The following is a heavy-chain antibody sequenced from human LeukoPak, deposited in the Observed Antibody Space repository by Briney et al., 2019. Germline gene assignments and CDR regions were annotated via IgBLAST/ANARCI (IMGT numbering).Heavy chain of an antibody. J-gene: IGHJ4*02. CDR2: IYYSGST. V-gene: IGHV4-59*01. CDR1: GGSISSYY. Sequence: SETLSLTCTVPGGSISSYYWSWIRQPPGKGLEWIGYIYYSGSTNYNPSLKSRVTISVDTSKNQFSLKLSSVTAADTAVYYCARGYDSFDYWGQGTLVTVSS. CDR3: ARGYDSFDY. D-gene: IGHD3-22*01.